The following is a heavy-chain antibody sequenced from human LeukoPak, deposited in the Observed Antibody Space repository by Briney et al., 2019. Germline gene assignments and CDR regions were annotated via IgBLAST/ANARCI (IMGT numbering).Heavy chain of an antibody. CDR1: GFTVSSNE. CDR2: ISGGST. Sequence: GGSLRLSCAASGFTVSSNEMSWVRQAPGKGLEWVSSISGGSTYYADSRKGRFTISRDNSKNTLHLQMNSLRAEDTALYYCAKDRFYGSGSYYHPTIDYWGQGTLVTVSS. D-gene: IGHD3-10*01. CDR3: AKDRFYGSGSYYHPTIDY. J-gene: IGHJ4*02. V-gene: IGHV3-38-3*01.